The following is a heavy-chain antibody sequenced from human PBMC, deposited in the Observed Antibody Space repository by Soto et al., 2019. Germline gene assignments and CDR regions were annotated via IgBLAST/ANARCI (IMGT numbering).Heavy chain of an antibody. V-gene: IGHV1-69*13. D-gene: IGHD3-22*01. Sequence: SVKVSCKASGGTFSSYAISWVRQAPGQGLEWMGGIIPIFGTANYAQKFQGRVTITADESTSTAYMELSSLRSEDTAVYYCARRMDYYDSSGSLPYYFDYWGQGTLVTVSS. CDR3: ARRMDYYDSSGSLPYYFDY. J-gene: IGHJ4*02. CDR1: GGTFSSYA. CDR2: IIPIFGTA.